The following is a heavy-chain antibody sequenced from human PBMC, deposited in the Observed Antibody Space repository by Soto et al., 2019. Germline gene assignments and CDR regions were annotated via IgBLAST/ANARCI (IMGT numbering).Heavy chain of an antibody. D-gene: IGHD2-2*01. CDR1: GGSFSGYY. CDR3: ARGMLWPTTQLNY. Sequence: SETLSLTCAVYGGSFSGYYWSWIRQPPGKGLEWIGEINHSGSTNYNPSLKSRVTISVDTSKNQFSLKLSSVTAADTAVYYCARGMLWPTTQLNYWGQGTLVTVSS. CDR2: INHSGST. V-gene: IGHV4-34*01. J-gene: IGHJ4*02.